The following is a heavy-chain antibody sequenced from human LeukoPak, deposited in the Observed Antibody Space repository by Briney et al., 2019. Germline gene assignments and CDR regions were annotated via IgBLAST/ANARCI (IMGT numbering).Heavy chain of an antibody. CDR3: ARVGVVYDSSGYFFDY. V-gene: IGHV3-23*01. J-gene: IGHJ4*02. CDR2: ISGSGGST. Sequence: GGSLRLSCAASGFTFSSYGMSWVRQAPGKGLEWVSAISGSGGSTYYADSVKGRFTISRDNSKNTLYLQMNSLRAEDTAVYYCARVGVVYDSSGYFFDYWGQGTLVTVSS. CDR1: GFTFSSYG. D-gene: IGHD3-22*01.